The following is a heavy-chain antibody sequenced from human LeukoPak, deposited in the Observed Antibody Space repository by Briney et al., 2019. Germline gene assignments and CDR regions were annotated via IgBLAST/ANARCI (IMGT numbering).Heavy chain of an antibody. J-gene: IGHJ4*02. CDR2: ISTASSYI. CDR1: GFTFSTYH. Sequence: GGSLRLSCAASGFTFSTYHMDWVRQAPGKGLEWVSSISTASSYIYYSDSARGRFTISRDNAKNSLYLQMNSLRAEDTAVYYCARGLCGGDCYSDWGPGTLVTVSS. D-gene: IGHD2-21*02. V-gene: IGHV3-21*01. CDR3: ARGLCGGDCYSD.